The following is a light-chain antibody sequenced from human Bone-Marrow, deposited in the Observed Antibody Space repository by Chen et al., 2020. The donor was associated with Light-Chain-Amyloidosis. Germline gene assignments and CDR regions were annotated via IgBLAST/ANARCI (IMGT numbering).Light chain of an antibody. V-gene: IGKV3-15*01. CDR1: QSVSSN. CDR2: DTS. Sequence: EIVMTQSPATLSVSPGERATLSCRASQSVSSNLAWYQQKPGQAPRLLMYDTSTRATGIPARFSGSGSETEFTLTISSLQSEDFAVYYCQQYNNWPPKGTFGQGTKVEIK. CDR3: QQYNNWPPKGT. J-gene: IGKJ1*01.